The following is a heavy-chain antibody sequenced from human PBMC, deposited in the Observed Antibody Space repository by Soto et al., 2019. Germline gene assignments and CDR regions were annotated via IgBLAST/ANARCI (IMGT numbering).Heavy chain of an antibody. V-gene: IGHV3-30*18. CDR1: GFTFSSYG. CDR2: ISYDGSNK. Sequence: GGSLRLSCAASGFTFSSYGMHWVRQAPGKGLEWVAVISYDGSNKYYADSVKGRFTISRDNSKNTLYLQMNSLRAEDTAVYYCAKDYRGTIFGVVTLQPPGYWGQGTLVTVSS. J-gene: IGHJ4*02. D-gene: IGHD3-3*01. CDR3: AKDYRGTIFGVVTLQPPGY.